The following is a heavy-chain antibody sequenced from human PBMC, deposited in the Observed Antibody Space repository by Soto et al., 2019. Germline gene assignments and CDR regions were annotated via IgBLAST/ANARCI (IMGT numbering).Heavy chain of an antibody. D-gene: IGHD2-2*01. V-gene: IGHV4-34*01. Sequence: PSETLSLTCVVYGGSFSGYYWSWIRQSPGKGLEWIGGINHRGSTNYNPSLESRVTISVDTSKNQFSLKLPSVTAADTARYYCARDGFCTSTTCRVGNWFDPWGQGTLVTVSS. J-gene: IGHJ5*02. CDR2: INHRGST. CDR3: ARDGFCTSTTCRVGNWFDP. CDR1: GGSFSGYY.